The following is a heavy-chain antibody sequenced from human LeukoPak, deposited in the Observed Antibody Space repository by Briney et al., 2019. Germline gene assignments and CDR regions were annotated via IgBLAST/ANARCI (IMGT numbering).Heavy chain of an antibody. CDR1: GGSVSSGGYY. D-gene: IGHD3-3*01. J-gene: IGHJ6*03. CDR2: INYNGIT. Sequence: PSETLSLTCTVSGGSVSSGGYYWGWIRQPPGKGLEWIGHINYNGITCYNPSLKSRVTISVDTSRNQVSLKVSSVTAADTAVYYCARHRNGFFYYYYMDVWGKGTTVTVSS. CDR3: ARHRNGFFYYYYMDV. V-gene: IGHV4-39*01.